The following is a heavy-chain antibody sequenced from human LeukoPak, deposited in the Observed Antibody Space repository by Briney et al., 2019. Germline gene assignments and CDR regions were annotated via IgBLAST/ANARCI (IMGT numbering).Heavy chain of an antibody. J-gene: IGHJ2*01. D-gene: IGHD4-17*01. CDR2: IIPIFGTA. CDR3: ARADYDDSRLHDWYFDL. CDR1: GGTFSSYA. Sequence: GASVKVSCKASGGTFSSYAISWVRQAPGQGLEWMGGIIPIFGTANYAQKFQGRVTITADESTSTAYMELSNLRSEDTAVYYCARADYDDSRLHDWYFDLWGRGTLVTVSS. V-gene: IGHV1-69*13.